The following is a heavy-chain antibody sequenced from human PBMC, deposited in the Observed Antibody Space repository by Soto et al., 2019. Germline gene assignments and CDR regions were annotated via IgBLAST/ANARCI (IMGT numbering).Heavy chain of an antibody. J-gene: IGHJ3*02. CDR2: IVVGSGNT. CDR1: GFTFTSSA. CDR3: AAVRVVVPAATDHGAFDI. Sequence: SVKVSCKASGFTFTSSAMQLVRQARGQRLEWIGWIVVGSGNTNYAQKFQERVTITRDMSTSTTYMELSSLRSEDTAVYYCAAVRVVVPAATDHGAFDIWGQGTMVTVSS. D-gene: IGHD2-2*01. V-gene: IGHV1-58*02.